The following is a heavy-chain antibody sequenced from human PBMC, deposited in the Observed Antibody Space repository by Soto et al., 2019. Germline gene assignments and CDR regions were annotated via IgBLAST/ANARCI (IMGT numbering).Heavy chain of an antibody. CDR2: LEAGGST. CDR1: GFGVSGNY. Sequence: EVQLVESGGGLIQPGGSLRLSCAASGFGVSGNYMSWVRQAPGKGLEWVSVLEAGGSTDYADSVKGRFTFSRDNSNNVLYLQMNSLTVEDTAVYYCAKHSLGQYSNNNGYHPWGDHYDSWGQGTLVTVSS. J-gene: IGHJ5*01. CDR3: AKHSLGQYSNNNGYHPWGDHYDS. V-gene: IGHV3-53*01. D-gene: IGHD3-22*01.